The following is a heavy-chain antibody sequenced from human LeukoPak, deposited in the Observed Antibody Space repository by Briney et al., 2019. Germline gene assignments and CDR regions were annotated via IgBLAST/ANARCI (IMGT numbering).Heavy chain of an antibody. V-gene: IGHV3-48*04. Sequence: GGSLRLSCAASGFTFSSYSMNWVRQAPGKGLEWVSYISPSSDTIYYADSVRGRFTISRDNAKNPLYLQMNSLRAEDTAVYYCAKDGGFWSGYGPPYFDYWGQGTLVTVSS. CDR2: ISPSSDTI. CDR3: AKDGGFWSGYGPPYFDY. CDR1: GFTFSSYS. J-gene: IGHJ4*02. D-gene: IGHD3-3*01.